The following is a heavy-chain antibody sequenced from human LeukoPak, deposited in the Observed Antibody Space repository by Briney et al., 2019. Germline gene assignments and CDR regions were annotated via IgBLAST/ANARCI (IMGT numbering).Heavy chain of an antibody. Sequence: GGSLRLSCAASGFTFTSYAMNWVRQAPGKGLEWVSTISGSGSSTYYVDSVKGRFTISRDNSKNTLYLQMNSLRTEDTAVYYCARRIAGYYGMDVWGQGTTVTVSS. D-gene: IGHD1-20*01. J-gene: IGHJ6*02. CDR3: ARRIAGYYGMDV. V-gene: IGHV3-23*01. CDR1: GFTFTSYA. CDR2: ISGSGSST.